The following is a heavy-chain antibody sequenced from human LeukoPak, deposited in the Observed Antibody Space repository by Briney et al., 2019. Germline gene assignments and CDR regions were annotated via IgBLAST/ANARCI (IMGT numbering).Heavy chain of an antibody. CDR3: GIDVHVAAADN. D-gene: IGHD6-13*01. CDR2: VKGDGSET. Sequence: GESLRLSCAASGFTFSSYGMHWVRRAPGKGVVWVSRVKGDGSETNYADSVKGRFTISRDNTKNTVYLQMNSLRVEDTAVYYCGIDVHVAAADNWGQGTLVTVSS. V-gene: IGHV3-74*01. J-gene: IGHJ4*02. CDR1: GFTFSSYG.